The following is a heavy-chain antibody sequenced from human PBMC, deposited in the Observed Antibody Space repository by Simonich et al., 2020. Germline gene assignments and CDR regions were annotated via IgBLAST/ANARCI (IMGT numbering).Heavy chain of an antibody. V-gene: IGHV3-30*07. D-gene: IGHD7-27*01. CDR2: ISYDGSNK. CDR3: ARDRNWGWFDP. Sequence: QVQLVESGGGVVQPGRSLRLSCAASGFTFSSYAMHWVRQAPGKGLEVVAVISYDGSNKYYADSVKGRFTISRDNSKNTLYLQMNSLRAEDTAVYYCARDRNWGWFDPWGQGTLVTVSS. CDR1: GFTFSSYA. J-gene: IGHJ5*02.